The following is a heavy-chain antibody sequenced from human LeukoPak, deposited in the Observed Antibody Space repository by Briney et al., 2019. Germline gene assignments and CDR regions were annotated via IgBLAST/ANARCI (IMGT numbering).Heavy chain of an antibody. D-gene: IGHD1-26*01. J-gene: IGHJ4*02. Sequence: PSETLSLTCTVSGDSISSSSYYWGWIRQPPGKGLEWIGSIYYSGSAYYNPSLKSRVTISVDTSKNQLFLKVSSVTAADTAVYYCARYSYYSSHHCFDYWGQGTLVTV. V-gene: IGHV4-39*01. CDR1: GDSISSSSYY. CDR2: IYYSGSA. CDR3: ARYSYYSSHHCFDY.